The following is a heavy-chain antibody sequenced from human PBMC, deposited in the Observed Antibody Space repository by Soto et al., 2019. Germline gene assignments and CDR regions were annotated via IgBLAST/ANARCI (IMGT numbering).Heavy chain of an antibody. D-gene: IGHD6-13*01. V-gene: IGHV4-38-2*01. Sequence: LSLTCAVSGYSISSGYYWGWIRQPPGKGLEWIGSIYHSGSTYYNPSLKSRVTISVDTSKNQFSLKLSSVTAADTAVYYCARRGAAAGRGALDYWGQGTLVTVSS. J-gene: IGHJ4*02. CDR2: IYHSGST. CDR3: ARRGAAAGRGALDY. CDR1: GYSISSGYY.